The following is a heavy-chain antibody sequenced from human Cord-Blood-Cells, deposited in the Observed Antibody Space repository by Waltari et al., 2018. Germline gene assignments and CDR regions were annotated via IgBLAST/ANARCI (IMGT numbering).Heavy chain of an antibody. V-gene: IGHV3-7*01. CDR1: GFTFSSYW. CDR3: ASSLGADCFDY. D-gene: IGHD3-10*01. Sequence: EVQLVESGGGLVQPGGSLRLSGAASGFTFSSYWMSWVRQAPGKGLEWVANIKQDGSEKYYVDSVKGRFTISRDNAKNSLYLQMNSLRAEDTAVYYCASSLGADCFDYWGQGTLVTVSS. J-gene: IGHJ4*02. CDR2: IKQDGSEK.